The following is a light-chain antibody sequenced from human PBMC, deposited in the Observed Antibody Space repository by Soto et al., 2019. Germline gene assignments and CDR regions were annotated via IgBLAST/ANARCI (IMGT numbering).Light chain of an antibody. J-gene: IGKJ1*01. V-gene: IGKV1-39*01. CDR2: AAS. CDR1: QSISSY. Sequence: DIQMTQSPSSLSASVGDRVTITCRASQSISSYLNWYQQKPGKAPKLLIYAASSLQSGVPSRFSGSGSGTDFTLPIRSLQPEDFATYYCQQSYSTHTFGQGTKVEIK. CDR3: QQSYSTHT.